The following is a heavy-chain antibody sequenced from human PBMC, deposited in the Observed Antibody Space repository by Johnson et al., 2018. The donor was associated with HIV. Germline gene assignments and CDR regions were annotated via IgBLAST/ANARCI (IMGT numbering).Heavy chain of an antibody. Sequence: VRLVESGGGLVQPGRSLRLSCAASGFTFDDYAMHWVRQAPGKGLEWVSGISWNSGSIGYADSVKGRFTISRDNAKNSLYLQMNSLRAEDTALYYCAKDNIPYCSSTSCLASAFDIWGQGTMVTVSS. D-gene: IGHD2-2*01. CDR2: ISWNSGSI. CDR3: AKDNIPYCSSTSCLASAFDI. J-gene: IGHJ3*02. V-gene: IGHV3-9*01. CDR1: GFTFDDYA.